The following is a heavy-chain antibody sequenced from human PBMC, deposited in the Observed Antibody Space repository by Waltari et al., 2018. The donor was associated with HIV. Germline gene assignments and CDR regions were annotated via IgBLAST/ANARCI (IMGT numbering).Heavy chain of an antibody. CDR1: GFTFTPYA. J-gene: IGHJ4*02. D-gene: IGHD3-22*01. V-gene: IGHV3-30-3*01. Sequence: QVQLVESGGGVVQPGRSLGLSWAASGFTFTPYAMHWVRQAPGKGREWVAVISWDGSNKHYADSVKGRCTISRDNSRNSLYLQMSSLRAEDTAVYYCGREGDYYDSSPFDYWGQGTLVTVSS. CDR3: GREGDYYDSSPFDY. CDR2: ISWDGSNK.